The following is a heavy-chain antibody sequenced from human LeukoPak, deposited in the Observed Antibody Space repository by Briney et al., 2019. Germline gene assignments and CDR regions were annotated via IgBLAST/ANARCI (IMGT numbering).Heavy chain of an antibody. Sequence: ASVKVSCKASGYTFTGYYMHWVQQAPGQGLEWMGWINPNSGGTNYAQKFQGRVTMTRDTSISTAYMELSRLRSDDTAVYYCAQSYIVGATIVYWGQGTLVTVSS. CDR2: INPNSGGT. V-gene: IGHV1-2*02. CDR3: AQSYIVGATIVY. D-gene: IGHD1-26*01. CDR1: GYTFTGYY. J-gene: IGHJ4*02.